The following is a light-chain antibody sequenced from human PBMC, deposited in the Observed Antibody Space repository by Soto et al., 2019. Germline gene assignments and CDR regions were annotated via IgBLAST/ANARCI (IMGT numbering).Light chain of an antibody. J-gene: IGLJ3*02. Sequence: QPVLTQSPSVSGAPRQSVNISCSGNNSNIGSNAVHWYQQLPGKAPKLLMYYNDMLPSGVSDRFSGSKSGTSASLAISGLQSEDEGDYYCATWDDRLNGWVFGGGTKLTVL. CDR3: ATWDDRLNGWV. CDR2: YND. CDR1: NSNIGSNA. V-gene: IGLV1-36*01.